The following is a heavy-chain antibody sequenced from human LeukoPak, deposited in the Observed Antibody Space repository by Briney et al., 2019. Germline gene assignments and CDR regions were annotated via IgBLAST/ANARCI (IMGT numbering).Heavy chain of an antibody. V-gene: IGHV3-66*01. Sequence: PGGSLRISCAASGFPVRSNYISWVRQAPGKGLEWVSVIYSGGSTYYADSLKGRFTISRDNSKNTLYLQMNSLRAEDTAVYYCARDSPSSGFDYWGQGTLVTVSS. D-gene: IGHD6-19*01. J-gene: IGHJ4*02. CDR3: ARDSPSSGFDY. CDR1: GFPVRSNY. CDR2: IYSGGST.